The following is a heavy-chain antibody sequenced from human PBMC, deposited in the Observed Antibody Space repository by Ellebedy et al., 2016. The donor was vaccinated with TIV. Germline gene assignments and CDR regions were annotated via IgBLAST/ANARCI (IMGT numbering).Heavy chain of an antibody. Sequence: PGGPLRLSCAAPGLTSSPYWLHWSPQPPGKGLVWASRIHGDESSTTYEDSVKGRFTVSRDNAKNTLYLQMNSLRGEDTAVYYSVREKVAETGTEYAEYWGRGALVTVSS. CDR3: VREKVAETGTEYAEY. J-gene: IGHJ4*02. D-gene: IGHD6-19*01. V-gene: IGHV3-74*01. CDR1: GLTSSPYW. CDR2: IHGDESST.